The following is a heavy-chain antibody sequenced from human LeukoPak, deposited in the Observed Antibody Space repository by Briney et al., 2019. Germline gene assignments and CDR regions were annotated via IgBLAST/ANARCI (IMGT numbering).Heavy chain of an antibody. Sequence: GGSLRLSCAASGFTFSSYAMHWVRQAPGKGLEWVAVISYDGSNKYYADSVKGRFTISRDNSKHTLYLQMNSLRAEDTAVHYCARDGYSYGSGRGYYYYDGMDVWGQGTTVTVSS. V-gene: IGHV3-30-3*01. CDR2: ISYDGSNK. CDR1: GFTFSSYA. D-gene: IGHD5-18*01. J-gene: IGHJ6*02. CDR3: ARDGYSYGSGRGYYYYDGMDV.